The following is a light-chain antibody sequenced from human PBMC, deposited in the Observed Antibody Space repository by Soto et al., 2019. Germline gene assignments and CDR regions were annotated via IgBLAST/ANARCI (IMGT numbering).Light chain of an antibody. V-gene: IGKV3-15*01. J-gene: IGKJ4*01. CDR1: QSVSSN. Sequence: EIVMTQSPATLSVSPGERATLSCRASQSVSSNLAWYQQKPGQAPRLLFYGASTRAAGIPARFSGSGSGTVITLTMSSLQSEDFAVYYCQQHNSWPLTFGGGTKVEIK. CDR2: GAS. CDR3: QQHNSWPLT.